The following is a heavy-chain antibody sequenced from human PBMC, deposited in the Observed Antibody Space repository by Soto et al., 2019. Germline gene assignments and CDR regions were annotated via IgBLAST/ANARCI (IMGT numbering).Heavy chain of an antibody. CDR1: GFTFSSYW. Sequence: GGSLRLSCAASGFTFSSYWMHWVRQAPGKGLVWVSRINSDGSSTSYADSVKGRFTISRDNSKNTLYLQMNSLRAEDTAVYYCAKPGGPYYDFWSGRYYFDYWGQGTLVTVSS. D-gene: IGHD3-3*01. CDR2: INSDGSST. CDR3: AKPGGPYYDFWSGRYYFDY. J-gene: IGHJ4*02. V-gene: IGHV3-74*01.